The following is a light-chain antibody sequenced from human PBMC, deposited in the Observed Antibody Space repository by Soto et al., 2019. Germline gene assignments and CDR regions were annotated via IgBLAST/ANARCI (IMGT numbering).Light chain of an antibody. J-gene: IGKJ4*01. CDR3: QQYDNLVT. CDR1: QDISNY. Sequence: DIQMTQSPSSLSASVGDSVTITCQASQDISNYLNWYEQKPGKAPKLLIYDASNLETGVQSRFSGSGSGTDFTFTISSLQPEDIATYYCQQYDNLVTFGGGTKVDIK. V-gene: IGKV1-33*01. CDR2: DAS.